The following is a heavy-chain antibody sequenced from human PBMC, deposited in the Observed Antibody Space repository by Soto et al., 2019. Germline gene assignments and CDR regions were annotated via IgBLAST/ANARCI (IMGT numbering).Heavy chain of an antibody. CDR2: ISSSSSTI. CDR1: GFTFSSYS. D-gene: IGHD3-9*01. V-gene: IGHV3-48*01. J-gene: IGHJ4*02. Sequence: PGGSLRLSCAASGFTFSSYSMNWVRQAPGKGLEWVSYISSSSSTIYYADSVKGRFTISRDNAKNSLYLQMNSLRAEDTAVYYCARDSFDILTGYLQPFAYWGQGTLVTVSS. CDR3: ARDSFDILTGYLQPFAY.